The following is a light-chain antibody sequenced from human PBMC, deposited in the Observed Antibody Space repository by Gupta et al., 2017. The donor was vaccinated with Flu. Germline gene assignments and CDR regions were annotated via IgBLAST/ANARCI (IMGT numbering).Light chain of an antibody. J-gene: IGKJ2*01. V-gene: IGKV1-5*03. CDR2: KTS. Sequence: DIQMTQFPSTLSASVGDRVTITCRASQSISSLLAWYQQKPGKAPKILIYKTSSLKSGVPSRFSDSGSGTECTLTINSLQPDDSATYYCQVQHTCGQGTKLEIK. CDR3: QVQHT. CDR1: QSISSL.